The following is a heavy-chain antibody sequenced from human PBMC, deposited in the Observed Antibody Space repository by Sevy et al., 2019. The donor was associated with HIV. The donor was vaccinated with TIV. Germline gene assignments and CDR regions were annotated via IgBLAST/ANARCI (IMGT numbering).Heavy chain of an antibody. CDR3: ARTATSGWREDY. CDR1: GYTFTENF. J-gene: IGHJ4*02. V-gene: IGHV1-2*06. Sequence: ASVKVSCKASGYTFTENFVHWVRQAPGQGLEWMGRLNPNSGGTDYAQKFQGRVTMTRDTSISTAYMELSGLRFDDTAVYYCARTATSGWREDYWGQGTLVTVSS. D-gene: IGHD6-19*01. CDR2: LNPNSGGT.